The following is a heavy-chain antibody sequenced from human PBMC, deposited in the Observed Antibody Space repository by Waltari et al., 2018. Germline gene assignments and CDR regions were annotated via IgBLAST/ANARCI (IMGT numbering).Heavy chain of an antibody. CDR2: IAYDGSNK. D-gene: IGHD3-22*01. CDR1: GFTFSRYA. CDR3: ALGHDSSGYGAY. Sequence: QVQLVESGGGVVQPGRSLRLSCAASGFTFSRYAMHGVRQAPGQGRGWVAVIAYDGSNKYYADSVKGRFTISRHNSKNTLSLQMNSLRAEDTAVYYCALGHDSSGYGAYWGQGTLVTVSS. V-gene: IGHV3-30-3*01. J-gene: IGHJ4*02.